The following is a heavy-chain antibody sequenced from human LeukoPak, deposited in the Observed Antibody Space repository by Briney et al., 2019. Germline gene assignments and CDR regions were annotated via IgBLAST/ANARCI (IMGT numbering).Heavy chain of an antibody. D-gene: IGHD3-16*02. CDR2: IYYSGST. CDR1: GGSLSSYY. V-gene: IGHV4-59*01. CDR3: ARERVYYDYVWGSYRSSAFDI. Sequence: SETLSLTCTVSGGSLSSYYWSWIRQPPGKGLEWIGYIYYSGSTNYNPSLKSRVTISVDTSKNQFSLKLSSVTAADTAVYYCARERVYYDYVWGSYRSSAFDIWGQGTMVTVSS. J-gene: IGHJ3*02.